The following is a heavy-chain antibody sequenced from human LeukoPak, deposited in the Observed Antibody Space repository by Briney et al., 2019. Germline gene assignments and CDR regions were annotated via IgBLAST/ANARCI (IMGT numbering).Heavy chain of an antibody. Sequence: SETLSLTCTVSGGSISSYYWSWIRQPAGKGLEWIGRIYTSGSTNYNSSLTSRVTMSVDTSKNQFSLKLSSVTAADTAVYYCARGEPRSDAFDIWGQGTMVTVSS. V-gene: IGHV4-4*07. D-gene: IGHD1-14*01. CDR3: ARGEPRSDAFDI. CDR2: IYTSGST. CDR1: GGSISSYY. J-gene: IGHJ3*02.